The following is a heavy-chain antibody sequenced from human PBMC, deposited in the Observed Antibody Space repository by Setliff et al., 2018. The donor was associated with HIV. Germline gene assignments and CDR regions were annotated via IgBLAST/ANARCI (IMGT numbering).Heavy chain of an antibody. CDR1: GYTFTDYY. J-gene: IGHJ3*01. CDR2: INPNSGGT. CDR3: ATKVYCTNGVCLDAFDV. D-gene: IGHD2-8*01. V-gene: IGHV1-2*06. Sequence: ASVKVSCKASGYTFTDYYIHWMRQAPGQGLEWMGRINPNSGGTNYAQKFQGRVTMTRDRSISTAHMELSRLRSDDTAVYYCATKVYCTNGVCLDAFDVWGQGTMVTVSS.